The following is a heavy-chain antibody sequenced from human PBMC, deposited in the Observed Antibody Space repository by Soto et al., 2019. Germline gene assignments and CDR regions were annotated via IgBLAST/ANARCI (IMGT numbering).Heavy chain of an antibody. CDR1: GFTVNNLY. Sequence: EVPLVESGGGLVQPGGSLRLSCAVAGFTVNNLYMNWVRQAPGKGLEWVSITYSGGATKYADSVTGRFTISRDNSKNTLYLQMSSLRAEDTAVYYCARDRGGHYGMDVWGQGTTVIVSS. J-gene: IGHJ6*02. V-gene: IGHV3-66*01. CDR3: ARDRGGHYGMDV. CDR2: TYSGGAT.